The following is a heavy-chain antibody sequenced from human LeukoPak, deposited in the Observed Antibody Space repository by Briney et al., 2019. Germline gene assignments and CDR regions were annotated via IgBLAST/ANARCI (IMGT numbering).Heavy chain of an antibody. D-gene: IGHD4-17*01. V-gene: IGHV4-59*01. Sequence: SETLSLTCTVSGGSINGYYWTWIRQLPGKGLEWIGYISDSGSTNYNPSLKSRVTMSVDSSNTEFSLRLNSVTAADTAVYYCARVFRGAVTSNWFDPWGQGTLVTVSS. CDR1: GGSINGYY. J-gene: IGHJ5*02. CDR3: ARVFRGAVTSNWFDP. CDR2: ISDSGST.